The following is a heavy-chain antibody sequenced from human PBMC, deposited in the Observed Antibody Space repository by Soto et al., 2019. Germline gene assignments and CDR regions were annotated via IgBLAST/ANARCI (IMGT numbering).Heavy chain of an antibody. D-gene: IGHD3-3*01. CDR2: ISSSSSYI. CDR3: ARGLGDFWSGYYIAMATSNGHMDV. J-gene: IGHJ6*03. Sequence: GGSLRLSCAASGFTFSSYSMNWVRQAPGKGLEWVSSISSSSSYIYYADSVKGRFTISRDNAKNSLYLQMNSLRAEDTAVYYCARGLGDFWSGYYIAMATSNGHMDVWGKGTTVTVSS. CDR1: GFTFSSYS. V-gene: IGHV3-21*01.